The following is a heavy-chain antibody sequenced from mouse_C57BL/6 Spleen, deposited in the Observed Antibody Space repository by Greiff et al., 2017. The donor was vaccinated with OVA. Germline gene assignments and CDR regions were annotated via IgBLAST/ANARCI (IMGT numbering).Heavy chain of an antibody. CDR2: ISSGSSTI. Sequence: EVKVVESGGGLVKPGGSLKLSCAASGFTFSDYGMHWVRQAPQKGLEWVAYISSGSSTIYYADTVKGRFTISRDNAKNTLFLQMTSLRSEDTAMYYCARPRYYAMDYWGQGTSVTVSS. V-gene: IGHV5-17*01. CDR1: GFTFSDYG. CDR3: ARPRYYAMDY. J-gene: IGHJ4*01.